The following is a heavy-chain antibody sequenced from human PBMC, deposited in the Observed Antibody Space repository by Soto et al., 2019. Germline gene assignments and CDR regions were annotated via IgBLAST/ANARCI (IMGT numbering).Heavy chain of an antibody. J-gene: IGHJ4*02. CDR2: ISGSGSST. D-gene: IGHD7-27*01. V-gene: IGHV3-23*01. CDR1: GFTFSSYT. Sequence: EVQLLESGGGLVEPGGSRRLYCAASGFTFSSYTMSWVRQAPGKGLEWVSTISGSGSSTYSADSVKGRFTISRDNSKNTLYLQMNSLRVEDTAIYYCAKAWGIDYWGQGTLVTVSS. CDR3: AKAWGIDY.